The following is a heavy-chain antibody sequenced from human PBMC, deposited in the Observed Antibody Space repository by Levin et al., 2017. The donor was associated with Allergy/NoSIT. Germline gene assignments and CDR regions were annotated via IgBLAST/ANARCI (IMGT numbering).Heavy chain of an antibody. Sequence: SCAASGFTFSSYAMSWVRQAPGKGLEWVSAISGSGGSTYYADSVKGRFTISRDNSKNTLYLQMNSLRAEDTAVYYCAKVFSSGYSDVADAFDIWGQGTMVTVSS. CDR2: ISGSGGST. V-gene: IGHV3-23*01. D-gene: IGHD3-22*01. CDR1: GFTFSSYA. J-gene: IGHJ3*02. CDR3: AKVFSSGYSDVADAFDI.